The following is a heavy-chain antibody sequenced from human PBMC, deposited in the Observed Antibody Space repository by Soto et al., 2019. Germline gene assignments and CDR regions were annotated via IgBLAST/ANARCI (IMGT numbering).Heavy chain of an antibody. CDR2: IWYDGSNK. V-gene: IGHV3-33*01. Sequence: GGSLRLSCAASGFTVSSYGMHWVRQAPGKGLEWVAVIWYDGSNKYYADSVKGRFTISRDNSKKTVYLQMNSLRAEDTAVYYCARDHIAPDYWGQGTQVTVSS. CDR1: GFTVSSYG. J-gene: IGHJ4*02. D-gene: IGHD6-13*01. CDR3: ARDHIAPDY.